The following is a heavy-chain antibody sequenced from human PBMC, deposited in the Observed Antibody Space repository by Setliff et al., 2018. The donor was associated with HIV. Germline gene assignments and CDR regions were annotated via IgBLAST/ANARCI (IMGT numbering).Heavy chain of an antibody. V-gene: IGHV3-30*02. CDR1: GFTFSSYG. D-gene: IGHD3-22*01. CDR2: IRYDGSNK. J-gene: IGHJ4*02. CDR3: AKIKNPQGYYYDSRGYYNHSGSPDY. Sequence: LSLACAASGFTFSSYGLHWVRQAPGKGLERGAFIRYDGSNKYYADSVKGRFTISRDNSKNTLYLQMNSLRAEDTAVYYCAKIKNPQGYYYDSRGYYNHSGSPDYWGQGTLVTVSS.